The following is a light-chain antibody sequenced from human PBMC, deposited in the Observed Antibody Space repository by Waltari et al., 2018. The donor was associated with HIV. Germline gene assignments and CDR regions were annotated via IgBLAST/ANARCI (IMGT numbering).Light chain of an antibody. V-gene: IGLV3-1*01. CDR3: QAWDTTTAV. CDR2: SDA. CDR1: KLGNKY. J-gene: IGLJ1*01. Sequence: YDLTQPPSVSVSPGPTATITCPGDKLGNKYVSWYRQRPGQSPVLVIYSDAKRPSGIPERFSGSNSGSTATLTISGTQAMDEGDYYCQAWDTTTAVFGTGTRVTVL.